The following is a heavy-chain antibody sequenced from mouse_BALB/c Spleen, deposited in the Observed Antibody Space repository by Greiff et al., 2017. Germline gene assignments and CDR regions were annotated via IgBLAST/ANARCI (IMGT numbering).Heavy chain of an antibody. V-gene: IGHV3-2*02. CDR1: GYSITSDYA. D-gene: IGHD2-1*01. CDR2: ISYSGST. J-gene: IGHJ1*01. Sequence: EVQVEESGPGLVKPSQSLSLTCTVTGYSITSDYAWNWIRQFQGNKLEWMGYISYSGSTSYNPSLKSLISITRATSKNQFFLQLNSVTTEDTATYYVAIWELWPDGYFDVWGAGTTVTVSS. CDR3: AIWELWPDGYFDV.